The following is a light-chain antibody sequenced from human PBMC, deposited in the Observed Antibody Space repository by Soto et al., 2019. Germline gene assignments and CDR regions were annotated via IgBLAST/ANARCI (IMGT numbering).Light chain of an antibody. CDR2: AAS. Sequence: DIQMTQSPSSVSASEGDRVTITCRASQGISTWLDWYQQKPGKAPKFLIYAASNLQGGVPSRFSGSGSGTDFTLTITSLQPEDFATYYCQQANSFPITFGQGTRLEIK. V-gene: IGKV1-12*01. J-gene: IGKJ5*01. CDR1: QGISTW. CDR3: QQANSFPIT.